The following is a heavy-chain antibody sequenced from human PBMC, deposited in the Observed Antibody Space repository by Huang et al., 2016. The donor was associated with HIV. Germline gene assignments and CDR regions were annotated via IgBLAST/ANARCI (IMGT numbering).Heavy chain of an antibody. CDR2: INGDGLT. V-gene: IGHV1-3*01. CDR3: ARDKEAGTPFFDP. J-gene: IGHJ5*02. CDR1: GFNFLTYA. Sequence: QVQLVQSGAEVEKPGASVNLSCKASGFNFLTYALHWGRQAPGQRLEWMGCINGDGLTKYSQKFQGRVTITRDRSASTVYVDFKSLTYEDTAVYYCARDKEAGTPFFDPWGQGTLVTVSS. D-gene: IGHD6-19*01.